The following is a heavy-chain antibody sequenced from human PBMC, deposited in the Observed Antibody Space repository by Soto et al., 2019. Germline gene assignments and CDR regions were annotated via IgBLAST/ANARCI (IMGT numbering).Heavy chain of an antibody. CDR2: MNPDSGDT. D-gene: IGHD6-19*01. V-gene: IGHV1-8*02. CDR3: ARALAVRDTFDL. CDR1: GYTFSNFD. Sequence: QEQLVQSGAEVRKPGASVKVSCKASGYTFSNFDINWVRQATGQGLEWVGWMNPDSGDTDYSPRFQGRVSMTRDISISPAYMDLSSLGSEDTAVYYCARALAVRDTFDLWGQGTMVSVSS. J-gene: IGHJ3*01.